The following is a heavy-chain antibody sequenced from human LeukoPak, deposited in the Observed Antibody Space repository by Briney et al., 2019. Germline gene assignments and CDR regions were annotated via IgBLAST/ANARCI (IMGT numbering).Heavy chain of an antibody. V-gene: IGHV3-7*01. CDR1: GFTFSSYW. J-gene: IGHJ5*02. CDR3: ARFGMTTVTTHWFDP. Sequence: GGSLRLSCAASGFTFSSYWMSWVRQAPGKGLEWVANIKQVGSEKYYVDSVKGRFTISRDNAKNSLYLQMNSLRAEDTAVYYCARFGMTTVTTHWFDPWGQGTLVTVSS. D-gene: IGHD4-17*01. CDR2: IKQVGSEK.